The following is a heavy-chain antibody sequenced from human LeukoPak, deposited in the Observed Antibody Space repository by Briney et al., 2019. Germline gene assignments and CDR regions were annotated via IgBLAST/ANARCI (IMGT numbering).Heavy chain of an antibody. Sequence: SLRLSCAASGFTFSSYGMHWVRQAPGKGLEWVAVIWYDGSNKYYADSVKGRFTISRDNSKNTLYLQMNSLRAEDTAVYYCARDEGVATRTPGFDYWGQGTLVTVSS. J-gene: IGHJ4*02. D-gene: IGHD5-12*01. CDR1: GFTFSSYG. CDR2: IWYDGSNK. CDR3: ARDEGVATRTPGFDY. V-gene: IGHV3-33*01.